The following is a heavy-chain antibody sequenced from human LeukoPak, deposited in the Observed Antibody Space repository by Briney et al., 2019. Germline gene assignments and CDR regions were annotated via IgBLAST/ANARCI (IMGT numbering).Heavy chain of an antibody. CDR3: AKQTGQQLVYYYYYGMDV. J-gene: IGHJ6*02. Sequence: GGSLRLSCAASGFTFNHYALTWVRQGPGKGLEWVSAISGSGGSTYYADSVKGRFTISRDNSKNTLYLQMNSLRAEDTAVYYCAKQTGQQLVYYYYYGMDVWGQGTTVTVSS. CDR2: ISGSGGST. D-gene: IGHD6-13*01. V-gene: IGHV3-23*01. CDR1: GFTFNHYA.